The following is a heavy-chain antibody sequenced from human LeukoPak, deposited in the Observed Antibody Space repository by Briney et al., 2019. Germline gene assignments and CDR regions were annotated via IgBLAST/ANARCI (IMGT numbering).Heavy chain of an antibody. D-gene: IGHD2-2*01. CDR3: ATICSTTSCHHYMDV. Sequence: SETLSLTCTVSGGSISSYYWSWIRQPPGKGLEWIGYIYYSGNTNYNPSLKSRVTISVDTSKNQFSLKLSSVTAADTAVYYCATICSTTSCHHYMDVWGKGTAVTVSS. J-gene: IGHJ6*03. CDR1: GGSISSYY. CDR2: IYYSGNT. V-gene: IGHV4-59*01.